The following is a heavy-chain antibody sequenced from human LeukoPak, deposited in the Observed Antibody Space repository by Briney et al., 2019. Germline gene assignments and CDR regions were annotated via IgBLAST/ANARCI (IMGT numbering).Heavy chain of an antibody. CDR1: GYIFKNYG. Sequence: ASVKVSCKGSGYIFKNYGISWVRQAPGQGLEWMGWISVYHGNTDYAQKFQGRLTMTTETSTNTAYMELRGLRSDDTAVYYCASGRAGYNLGAFDIWGQGTMVTVSS. CDR3: ASGRAGYNLGAFDI. V-gene: IGHV1-18*01. D-gene: IGHD5-24*01. CDR2: ISVYHGNT. J-gene: IGHJ3*02.